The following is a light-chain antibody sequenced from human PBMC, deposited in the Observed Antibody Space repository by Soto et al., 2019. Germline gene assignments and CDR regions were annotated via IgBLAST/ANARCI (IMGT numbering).Light chain of an antibody. J-gene: IGKJ1*01. CDR2: GAT. Sequence: ALQMTQSPSSLSASVGDRVTITCRASQDIRTELGWYQQKPGKAPKLLIYGATTLQSGVPSRFSGSGSGTDFTLTIGGLQPEDFATYYCLRDYNYPRTFGQGTKVDIK. CDR1: QDIRTE. CDR3: LRDYNYPRT. V-gene: IGKV1-6*01.